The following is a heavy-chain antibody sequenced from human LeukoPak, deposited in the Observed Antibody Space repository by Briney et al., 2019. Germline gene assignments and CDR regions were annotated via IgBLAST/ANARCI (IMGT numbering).Heavy chain of an antibody. V-gene: IGHV3-74*01. D-gene: IGHD3-22*01. J-gene: IGHJ4*02. CDR2: IKSDGSST. CDR3: ARGGYLTYLIDY. Sequence: GGSLRLSCAASGFPFSSNWMHWVRQAPGKGLVWVSRIKSDGSSTSYADSVKGRFTISRDNAKNTVYLQMNSLRVEDTAVYYCARGGYLTYLIDYWGQGTLVTVSS. CDR1: GFPFSSNW.